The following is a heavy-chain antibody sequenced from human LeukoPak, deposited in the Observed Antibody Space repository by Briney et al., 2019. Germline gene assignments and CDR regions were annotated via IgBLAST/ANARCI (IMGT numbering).Heavy chain of an antibody. Sequence: ASVKVSCKASGYTFTSYAMHWVRQAPGQRLEWMGWINAGNGNTKYSQKFQGRVTITRDTSASTAYMELSSLRSEDTAVYYCARDLVWNDFEGEEGGQDYWGQGTLVTVFS. CDR3: ARDLVWNDFEGEEGGQDY. V-gene: IGHV1-3*01. CDR1: GYTFTSYA. J-gene: IGHJ4*02. D-gene: IGHD1-1*01. CDR2: INAGNGNT.